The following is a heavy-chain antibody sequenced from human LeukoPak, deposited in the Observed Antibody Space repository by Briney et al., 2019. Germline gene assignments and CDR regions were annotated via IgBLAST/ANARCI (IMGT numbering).Heavy chain of an antibody. V-gene: IGHV3-23*01. J-gene: IGHJ6*03. CDR1: GFTFSTYG. CDR3: ARPRFPYYRLSGTDYYYMDV. D-gene: IGHD3-10*01. CDR2: ISSSGGNT. Sequence: PGGSLRLSCGASGFTFSTYGMSWVRQAPGKGLEWVSAISSSGGNTYYADSVKGRFTISRDNSKNTLYLQMNSLRAEDTAVYYCARPRFPYYRLSGTDYYYMDVWGKGTTVTVSS.